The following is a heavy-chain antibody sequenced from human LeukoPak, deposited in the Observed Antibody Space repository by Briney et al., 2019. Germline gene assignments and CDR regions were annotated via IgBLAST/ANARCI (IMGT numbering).Heavy chain of an antibody. V-gene: IGHV4-31*03. CDR3: ASHLGGWNFDL. CDR1: GGSISSGDYY. Sequence: PSETLSLTCTVSGGSISSGDYYWSWIRQHPGKGLEWIGYIYYSGSTYYNPSLKSRVTISVDTSKNQFSLKLSSVTTADTAVYYCASHLGGWNFDLWGRGTLVTVSS. J-gene: IGHJ2*01. CDR2: IYYSGST.